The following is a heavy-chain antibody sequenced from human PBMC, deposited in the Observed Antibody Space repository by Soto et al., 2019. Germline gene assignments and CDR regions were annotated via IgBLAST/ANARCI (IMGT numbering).Heavy chain of an antibody. CDR2: FYHSGST. D-gene: IGHD2-15*01. CDR1: GFSISSGYY. CDR3: ARYTNGCYSGMDV. V-gene: IGHV4-38-2*01. J-gene: IGHJ6*02. Sequence: SETLSLTCAVSGFSISSGYYWGWIRQPPGKGLEWIGNFYHSGSTYYSPSLKSRVTISLDMSKNQLSLKLFSVTAADTAVYYCARYTNGCYSGMDVWGQGTTVTV.